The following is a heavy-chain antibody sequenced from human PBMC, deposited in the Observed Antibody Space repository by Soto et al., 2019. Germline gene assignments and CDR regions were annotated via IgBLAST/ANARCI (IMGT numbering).Heavy chain of an antibody. CDR2: IGGTGSRT. Sequence: PGGCRRLACASSRVRVVNLAMGWVRQPPGKGREGVSAIGGTGSRTWYADSVRVRFTVSRDNSKNTRYMQMNSLRDEDKAVYYCAKFGASGSYFQFDYWGPGNLVTVSS. CDR1: RVRVVNLA. CDR3: AKFGASGSYFQFDY. J-gene: IGHJ4*02. V-gene: IGHV3-23*01. D-gene: IGHD3-10*01.